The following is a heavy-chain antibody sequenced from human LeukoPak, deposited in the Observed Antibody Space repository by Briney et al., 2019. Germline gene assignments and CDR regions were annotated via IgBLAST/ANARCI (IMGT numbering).Heavy chain of an antibody. Sequence: SETLSLTCAVYGGSFSGYYWSWIRQPPGKGPEWIGEINHSGSTNYNPSLKSRVTISVDTSKNQFSLKLSSVTAADTAVYYCARVGSSWYSLVDYWGQGTLVTVSS. J-gene: IGHJ4*02. CDR3: ARVGSSWYSLVDY. CDR1: GGSFSGYY. D-gene: IGHD6-13*01. V-gene: IGHV4-34*01. CDR2: INHSGST.